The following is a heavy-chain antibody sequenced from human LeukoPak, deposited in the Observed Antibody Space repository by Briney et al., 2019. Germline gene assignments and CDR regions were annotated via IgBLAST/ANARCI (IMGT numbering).Heavy chain of an antibody. D-gene: IGHD2-15*01. CDR2: INHSGST. J-gene: IGHJ6*03. CDR3: ARYYCSGGSCYSYYYYYMDV. V-gene: IGHV4-34*01. CDR1: GGSFSGYY. Sequence: SSETLSLTCAVYGGSFSGYYWSWIRQPPGKGLEWIGEINHSGSTNYNPSLKSRVTISVDTSKNQFSLKLSSVTAADTAVYYCARYYCSGGSCYSYYYYYMDVWGKGTTVTVSS.